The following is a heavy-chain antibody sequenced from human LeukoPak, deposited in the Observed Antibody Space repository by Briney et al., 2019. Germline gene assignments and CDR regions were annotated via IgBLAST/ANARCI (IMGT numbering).Heavy chain of an antibody. CDR1: GFTFSSYA. CDR3: ANLNYYDSSMED. D-gene: IGHD3-22*01. V-gene: IGHV3-23*01. J-gene: IGHJ4*02. CDR2: VSGSGGST. Sequence: GGSLRLSCAASGFTFSSYAMSWVRQAPGKGLEWVSAVSGSGGSTYYADSVKGRFTISRDNSKNTLYLQMNSLRAEDTAVYYCANLNYYDSSMEDWGQGTLVTVSS.